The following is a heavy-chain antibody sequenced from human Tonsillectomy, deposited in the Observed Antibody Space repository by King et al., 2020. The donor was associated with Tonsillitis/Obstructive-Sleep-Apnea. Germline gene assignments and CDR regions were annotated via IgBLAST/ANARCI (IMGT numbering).Heavy chain of an antibody. D-gene: IGHD3-22*01. Sequence: QLVQSGGGLVQPGGSLRLSCAASGFTFSTSAMGWVRQAPGKGLEWVSAISGSGGRTYYADSVKGRFTIFRDNSKNTLYLQMNSLRADDTAVYYCAKVRYYYESSGYYSGYAYRGQGTLVTVSS. CDR3: AKVRYYYESSGYYSGYAY. J-gene: IGHJ4*02. CDR1: GFTFSTSA. CDR2: ISGSGGRT. V-gene: IGHV3-23*04.